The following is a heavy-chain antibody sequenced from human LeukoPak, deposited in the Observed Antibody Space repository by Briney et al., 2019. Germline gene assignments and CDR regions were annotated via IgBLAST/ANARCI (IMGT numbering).Heavy chain of an antibody. CDR3: ARHLWLSGSDY. J-gene: IGHJ4*02. Sequence: GGSLRLSCAASGFTFSSYEMNWVRQAPGKGLEWVSYISSSGSTKYYADSVKGRFTISRDNAKNSLYLQMNNLRAEDTAVYYCARHLWLSGSDYWGQGTLVTVSS. CDR2: ISSSGSTK. D-gene: IGHD5-18*01. CDR1: GFTFSSYE. V-gene: IGHV3-48*03.